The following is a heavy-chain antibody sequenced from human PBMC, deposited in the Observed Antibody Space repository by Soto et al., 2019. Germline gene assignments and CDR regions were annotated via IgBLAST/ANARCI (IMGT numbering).Heavy chain of an antibody. Sequence: QVQLQESGPGLVKPSQTLSLTCTVSGDSISSNNNYWSWIRQPPGEGLEWIGFISYSGTTSYSPSIKRRVAVSLDTSKNQFSLSLSSVTAADTAVYYCARGRGYSYGLDPWGQGTLVTVSS. J-gene: IGHJ5*02. CDR3: ARGRGYSYGLDP. V-gene: IGHV4-30-4*01. D-gene: IGHD5-18*01. CDR2: ISYSGTT. CDR1: GDSISSNNNY.